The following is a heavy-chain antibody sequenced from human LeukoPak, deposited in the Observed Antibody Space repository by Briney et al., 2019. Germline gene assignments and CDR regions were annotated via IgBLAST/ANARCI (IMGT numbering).Heavy chain of an antibody. V-gene: IGHV4-34*01. J-gene: IGHJ6*02. CDR3: ARRPITMLRGVKAYYYYGMDV. CDR2: INHSGGT. CDR1: GGSFSVYY. Sequence: SETLSLTCAVYGGSFSVYYWSWIRQPPGKGLEWIGEINHSGGTNYNPSLKSRVTLSVDTSKHRFSLKCSSATSEHTAVYYCARRPITMLRGVKAYYYYGMDVWGQGTTVTVSS. D-gene: IGHD3-10*01.